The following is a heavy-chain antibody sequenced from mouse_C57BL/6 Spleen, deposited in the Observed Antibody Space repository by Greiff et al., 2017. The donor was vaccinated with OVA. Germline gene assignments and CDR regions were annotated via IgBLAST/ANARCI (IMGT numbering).Heavy chain of an antibody. CDR1: GFTFSSYG. CDR3: ARQEGLITTVVATFDY. J-gene: IGHJ2*01. CDR2: ISSGGSYT. D-gene: IGHD1-1*01. V-gene: IGHV5-6*01. Sequence: EVQVVESGGDLVKPGGSLKLSCAASGFTFSSYGMSWVRQTPDKRLEWVATISSGGSYTYSPDSVKGRFTISRDNAKNTLYLQMSSLKSEDTAMYYCARQEGLITTVVATFDYWGQGTTLTVSS.